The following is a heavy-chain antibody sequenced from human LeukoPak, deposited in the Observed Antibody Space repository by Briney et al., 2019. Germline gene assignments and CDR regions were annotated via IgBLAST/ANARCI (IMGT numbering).Heavy chain of an antibody. J-gene: IGHJ4*02. CDR1: GFTFSSYS. CDR3: AREHVDTAMVTRGFDY. CDR2: ISSSSSTI. Sequence: PGGSLRLSCAASGFTFSSYSMNWVRQAPGKGLEWVSYISSSSSTIYYADSVKGRFTISSDNAKNSLYLQMNSLRAEDTAVYYCAREHVDTAMVTRGFDYWGQGTLVTVSS. V-gene: IGHV3-48*01. D-gene: IGHD5-18*01.